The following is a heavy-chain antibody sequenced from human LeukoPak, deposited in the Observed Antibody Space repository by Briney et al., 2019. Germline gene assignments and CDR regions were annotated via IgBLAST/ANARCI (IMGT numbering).Heavy chain of an antibody. D-gene: IGHD6-19*01. V-gene: IGHV4-59*01. CDR1: GGSISNYY. CDR3: ARVLSSGWAGFDY. Sequence: SETLSLTCTVSGGSISNYYWTWIRQPPGKGLEWIAHIYYSGTTNYNPSLKSRVTISVDTSKNQFSLKLTSVTAADTAVYYCARVLSSGWAGFDYWGQGALVTVSS. J-gene: IGHJ4*02. CDR2: IYYSGTT.